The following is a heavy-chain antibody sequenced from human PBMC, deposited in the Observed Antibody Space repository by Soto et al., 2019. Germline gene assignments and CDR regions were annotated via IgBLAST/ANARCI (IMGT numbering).Heavy chain of an antibody. CDR1: GFTFSSYG. Sequence: PGGSLRLSCAASGFTFSSYGMHWVRQAPGKGLEWVAVISYDGSNKYYADSVKGRFTISRDNSKNTLYLQMNSLRAEDTAVYYCAKSLWMGCSDGHCFSDYWGQGTLVTVSS. CDR3: AKSLWMGCSDGHCFSDY. CDR2: ISYDGSNK. J-gene: IGHJ4*02. V-gene: IGHV3-30*18. D-gene: IGHD2-15*01.